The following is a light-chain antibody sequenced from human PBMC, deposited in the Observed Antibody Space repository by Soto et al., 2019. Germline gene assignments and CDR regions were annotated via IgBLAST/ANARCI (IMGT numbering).Light chain of an antibody. CDR3: QQRSKWPLT. V-gene: IGKV3-11*01. CDR2: DAS. J-gene: IGKJ4*01. CDR1: ETISSY. Sequence: EIVLTQSPATLSLSPGERATLSCRARETISSYLAWYQQRPGQAPSLLIYDASNRATGIPARFSGSGSVTDFTLTIDILEPEDFAVYYCQQRSKWPLTFGGGTKVEI.